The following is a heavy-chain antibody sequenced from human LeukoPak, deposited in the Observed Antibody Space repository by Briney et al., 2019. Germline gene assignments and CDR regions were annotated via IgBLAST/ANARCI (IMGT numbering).Heavy chain of an antibody. Sequence: GASVKVSCKASGFTFTSSAVQWVRQARGQRLEWIGWIVVGSGNTNYAQKFQERVTINRDMSSSLVYMELSSLRSEDTAVYYCAAEAAYYYDSRDAFDVWGQGTMVTVSS. V-gene: IGHV1-58*01. CDR3: AAEAAYYYDSRDAFDV. D-gene: IGHD3-22*01. J-gene: IGHJ3*01. CDR2: IVVGSGNT. CDR1: GFTFTSSA.